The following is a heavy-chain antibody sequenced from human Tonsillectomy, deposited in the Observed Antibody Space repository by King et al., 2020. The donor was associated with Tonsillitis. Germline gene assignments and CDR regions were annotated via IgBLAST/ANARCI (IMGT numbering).Heavy chain of an antibody. D-gene: IGHD2-2*01. CDR3: ARRGYCSSTSCYWKGWFDP. J-gene: IGHJ5*02. V-gene: IGHV1-8*01. CDR2: MNPNSGNT. Sequence: QLVQSGAEVKKPGASVKVSCKASGYTFTSYDINWVRQATGQGLEWMGWMNPNSGNTGYAQKFQGRVTMTRNTSISTAYMVLSSLRSEDTAVYYCARRGYCSSTSCYWKGWFDPWGQGTLVTVSS. CDR1: GYTFTSYD.